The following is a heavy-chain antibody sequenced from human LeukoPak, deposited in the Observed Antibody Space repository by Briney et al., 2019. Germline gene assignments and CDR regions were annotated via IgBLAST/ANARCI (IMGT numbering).Heavy chain of an antibody. Sequence: SETLSLTCTVSGYSISSGYYWGWIRQPPGKGLEWIGSIYHSGSTYYNPSLKSRVTISLDTSKNQFSLKLTSVTAADTAVYYCAREGSYDGSGLDVWGKGTTVTVSS. V-gene: IGHV4-38-2*02. D-gene: IGHD3-10*01. CDR2: IYHSGST. CDR3: AREGSYDGSGLDV. CDR1: GYSISSGYY. J-gene: IGHJ6*04.